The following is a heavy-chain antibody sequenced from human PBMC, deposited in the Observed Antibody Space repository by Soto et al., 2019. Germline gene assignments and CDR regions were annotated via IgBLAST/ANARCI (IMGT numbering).Heavy chain of an antibody. CDR2: ISGSGGST. CDR3: AKDQYVVVTTNWFDP. J-gene: IGHJ5*02. CDR1: GFTFSSYA. Sequence: EVQLLEFGGGLVQPGGSLRLSCAASGFTFSSYAMSWVRQAPGKGLEWVSVISGSGGSTYYADSVKGRFTISRDNSKNTLYLKMNSLRAEDTAVYYCAKDQYVVVTTNWFDPWGQGTLVTVSS. V-gene: IGHV3-23*01. D-gene: IGHD2-21*02.